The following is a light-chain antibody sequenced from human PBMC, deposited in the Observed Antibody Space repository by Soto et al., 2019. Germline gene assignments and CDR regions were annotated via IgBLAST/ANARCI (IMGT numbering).Light chain of an antibody. CDR1: SSDVGGYKY. J-gene: IGLJ1*01. CDR3: SSYRSSNTYV. Sequence: QSALTQPASVSGSPGQSITISCTGTSSDVGGYKYVSWYQQHPGQAPKLMIYEVSNRPSGVSNRFSGSKSGNTASLTISGLQAEDEADYYCSSYRSSNTYVFGTGTKGTGL. V-gene: IGLV2-14*01. CDR2: EVS.